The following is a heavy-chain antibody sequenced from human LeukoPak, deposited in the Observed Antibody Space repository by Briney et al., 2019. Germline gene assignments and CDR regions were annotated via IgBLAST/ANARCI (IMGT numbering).Heavy chain of an antibody. Sequence: GRSLRLSCAASGFTFDDYAMHWVRQAPGKGLEWVSGISWNSGSIGYADSVKGRFTISRDNAKNSLYLQMNSLRAEDTALYYCAKDKSSSWYGVDYWGQGTLVTVSS. CDR3: AKDKSSSWYGVDY. CDR1: GFTFDDYA. CDR2: ISWNSGSI. J-gene: IGHJ4*02. D-gene: IGHD6-13*01. V-gene: IGHV3-9*01.